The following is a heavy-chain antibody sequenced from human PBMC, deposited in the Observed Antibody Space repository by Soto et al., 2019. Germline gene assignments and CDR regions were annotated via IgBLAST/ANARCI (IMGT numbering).Heavy chain of an antibody. CDR1: GFTFSSYA. CDR2: ISGSGGST. Sequence: GGSLRLSCAASGFTFSSYAMSWVRQAPGKGLEWVSAISGSGGSTYYADSVKGRFTISRDNSKNTLYLQMNSLRAEDTAVYYCAKTYGQTLGVVPAAMPWFDPWGQGTLVTVSS. J-gene: IGHJ5*02. D-gene: IGHD2-2*01. V-gene: IGHV3-23*01. CDR3: AKTYGQTLGVVPAAMPWFDP.